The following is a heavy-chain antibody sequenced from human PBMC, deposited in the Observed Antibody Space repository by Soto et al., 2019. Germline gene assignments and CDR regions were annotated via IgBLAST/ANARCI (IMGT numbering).Heavy chain of an antibody. CDR2: ISGSSDNI. CDR3: AKGEVRGIIPSYFDY. Sequence: GGSLRLSCAASGFIFSDYFMSWIRQAPGKGLEWVSFISGSSDNIKYADSVKGRFTISRDNSKNTLYLQMDSLRAEDTAVYYCAKGEVRGIIPSYFDYWGLGTLVTVSS. CDR1: GFIFSDYF. D-gene: IGHD3-10*01. J-gene: IGHJ4*02. V-gene: IGHV3-11*06.